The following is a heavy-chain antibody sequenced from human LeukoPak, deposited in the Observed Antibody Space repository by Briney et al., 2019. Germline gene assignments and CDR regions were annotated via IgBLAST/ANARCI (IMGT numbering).Heavy chain of an antibody. J-gene: IGHJ4*02. V-gene: IGHV1-46*01. CDR3: ARVNYDDGSAYSSSPYFDN. D-gene: IGHD3-22*01. CDR2: INPTGGGP. CDR1: GYTFTHYY. Sequence: GASVKVSCKASGYTFTHYYMHWVRQAPGQGLEWMGIINPTGGGPRYAQKFQGRVSMTRDTSTSTVYVELSSLRSEDTAIYYCARVNYDDGSAYSSSPYFDNWGQGTLVTVSS.